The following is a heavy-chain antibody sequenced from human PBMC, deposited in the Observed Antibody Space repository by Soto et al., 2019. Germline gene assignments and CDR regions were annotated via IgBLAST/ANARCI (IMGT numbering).Heavy chain of an antibody. V-gene: IGHV1-18*01. CDR1: GYTFTRSG. D-gene: IGHD2-15*01. CDR3: ARVVAAAPVYYGMDV. CDR2: ISSYNGDT. Sequence: ASVKVSCKASGYTFTRSGISWARQTPGQGPEWMGWISSYNGDTNYAQKFQDRVTMTTDTSTSTGYMELRSLRSDDTAVYYCARVVAAAPVYYGMDVWGQGTTVTVSS. J-gene: IGHJ6*02.